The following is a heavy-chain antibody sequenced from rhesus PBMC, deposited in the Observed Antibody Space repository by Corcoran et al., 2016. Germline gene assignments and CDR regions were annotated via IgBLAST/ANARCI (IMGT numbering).Heavy chain of an antibody. CDR2: IYWDDDK. J-gene: IGHJ4*01. CDR1: GFSLTTSGMG. Sequence: QVTLKESGPALVKPTQTLTLTCTFSGFSLTTSGMGVGWIRQPPGKALEWLALIYWDDDKRYSTSLKSRLTISKDTSKNQVVLTMTNMDPVDTATYYCARTKEYRTGSGCYGGYFDYWGQGVLVTVSS. V-gene: IGHV2-174*01. D-gene: IGHD2-21*01. CDR3: ARTKEYRTGSGCYGGYFDY.